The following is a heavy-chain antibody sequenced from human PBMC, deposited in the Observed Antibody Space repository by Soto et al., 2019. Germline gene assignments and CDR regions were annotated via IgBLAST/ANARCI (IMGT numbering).Heavy chain of an antibody. D-gene: IGHD3-22*01. V-gene: IGHV3-23*01. Sequence: EVQLLESGGGLVQPGGSLRLSCAASGFTFSSYAMSWVRQAPGKGLEWVSAISGSGGSTYYADSVKGRFTISRDNSKNPLYLQMNSLRAEDTAVYYCAKVGYRDGYNPNFDYWGQGTLVTVSS. CDR1: GFTFSSYA. J-gene: IGHJ4*02. CDR2: ISGSGGST. CDR3: AKVGYRDGYNPNFDY.